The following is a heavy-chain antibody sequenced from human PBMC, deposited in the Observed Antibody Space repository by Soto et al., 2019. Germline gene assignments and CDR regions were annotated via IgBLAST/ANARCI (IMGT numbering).Heavy chain of an antibody. CDR2: ISYDGSNK. Sequence: QVQLVESGGGVVQPGRSLRLSCAASGFTFSSYGMHWVRQAPGKGLEWVAVISYDGSNKYYADSVKGRFTISRDNSKNTLYLQMNSLRAEDTAVYYCAKARYFDWFLHAFDIWGQGKMVTVSS. J-gene: IGHJ3*02. CDR3: AKARYFDWFLHAFDI. CDR1: GFTFSSYG. D-gene: IGHD3-9*01. V-gene: IGHV3-30*18.